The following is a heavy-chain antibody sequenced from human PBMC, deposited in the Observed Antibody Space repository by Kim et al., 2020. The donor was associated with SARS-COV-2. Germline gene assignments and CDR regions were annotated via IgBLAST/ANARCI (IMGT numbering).Heavy chain of an antibody. D-gene: IGHD2-15*01. CDR3: ARKYCSGGSCYYDPYPFDP. V-gene: IGHV7-4-1*02. J-gene: IGHJ5*02. CDR1: GYTFTSYA. Sequence: ASVKVSCKASGYTFTSYAMNWVRQAPGQGLEWMGWINTNTGNPTYAQGFTGRFVFSLDTSVSTAYLQISSLKAEDTAVYYCARKYCSGGSCYYDPYPFDPWGQGTLVTVSS. CDR2: INTNTGNP.